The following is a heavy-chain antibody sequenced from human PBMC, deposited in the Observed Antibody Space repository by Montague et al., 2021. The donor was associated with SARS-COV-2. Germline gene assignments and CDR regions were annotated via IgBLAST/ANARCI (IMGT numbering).Heavy chain of an antibody. CDR1: GGSLSGYY. D-gene: IGHD3-3*01. CDR2: INHSGNT. CDR3: ARGADYDFWSGYLRCKWFDP. Sequence: SETLSLTCAVYGGSLSGYYWAWIRQTPGKGLEWIGEINHSGNTNYNPSLKSRLTISVDTSKKQFSLNLSSVTTADTAVYYCARGADYDFWSGYLRCKWFDPWGLGTPVTVSS. J-gene: IGHJ5*02. V-gene: IGHV4-34*01.